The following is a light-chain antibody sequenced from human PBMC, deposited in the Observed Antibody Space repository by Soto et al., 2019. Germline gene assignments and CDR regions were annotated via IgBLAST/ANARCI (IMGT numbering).Light chain of an antibody. CDR1: HSISNF. Sequence: DIQMTQSPSSLSASVGDRVTITCRASHSISNFLNWYQQKPGKAPKLLIYAASSLQSGIPSRFSGSGSGTYFTLTISSLQPEDFATYYYQQSYSTWTFGQGTKVEIK. J-gene: IGKJ1*01. CDR3: QQSYSTWT. V-gene: IGKV1-39*01. CDR2: AAS.